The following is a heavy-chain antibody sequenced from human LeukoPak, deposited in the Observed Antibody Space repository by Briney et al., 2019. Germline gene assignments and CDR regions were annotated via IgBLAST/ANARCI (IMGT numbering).Heavy chain of an antibody. J-gene: IGHJ4*02. Sequence: GGSLRLSCAASGFTFSSSAMTWVRQAPGRGLDWVSSIGKIGNTFYADSVKGRFTFSRDESKTTLYLQMNSLRAEDTAVYFCAKGGIGETGGLSYWGQGTLVTVSS. V-gene: IGHV3-23*01. D-gene: IGHD7-27*01. CDR2: IGKIGNT. CDR3: AKGGIGETGGLSY. CDR1: GFTFSSSA.